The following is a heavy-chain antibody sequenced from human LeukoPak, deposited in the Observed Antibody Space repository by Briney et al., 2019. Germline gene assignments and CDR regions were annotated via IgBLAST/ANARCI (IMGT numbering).Heavy chain of an antibody. D-gene: IGHD6-19*01. CDR2: IYYSGST. CDR1: GGSISSYY. J-gene: IGHJ4*02. Sequence: SETLSLTCTVSGGSISSYYWSWIRQPPGKGLEWIRHIYYSGSTNYNPSLKSRVTISVDTSKNQFSLKLSSVTAADTAVYYCARDGYSSGWYTIDYWGQGTLVTVSS. CDR3: ARDGYSSGWYTIDY. V-gene: IGHV4-59*01.